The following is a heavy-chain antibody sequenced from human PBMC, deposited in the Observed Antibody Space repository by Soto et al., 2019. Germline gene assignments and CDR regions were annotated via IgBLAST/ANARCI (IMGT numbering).Heavy chain of an antibody. CDR3: ARDLYSSSSLNYYYYYVDV. D-gene: IGHD6-6*01. J-gene: IGHJ6*03. Sequence: GGSLRLSCAASGFTVISNYMSWVRQAPGKGLEWVSVIYSGGSTYYADSVKGRFTISRDNSKNTLYLQMNSLRAEDTAVYYCARDLYSSSSLNYYYYYVDVWGKGTTVTVSS. CDR1: GFTVISNY. CDR2: IYSGGST. V-gene: IGHV3-66*01.